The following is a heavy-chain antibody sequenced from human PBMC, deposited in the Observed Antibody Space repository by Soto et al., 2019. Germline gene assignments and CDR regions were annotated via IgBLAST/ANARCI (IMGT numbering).Heavy chain of an antibody. CDR3: ARGAPREQQLVLDYFDY. CDR2: IYHSGST. Sequence: SETLSLTCAVSGGSISSSNWWSWVRQPPGKGLEWIGEIYHSGSTNYNPSLKSRVTISVDKSKNQFSLKLSSVTAADTAVYYCARGAPREQQLVLDYFDYWGQGTLVTVSS. D-gene: IGHD6-13*01. V-gene: IGHV4-4*02. CDR1: GGSISSSNW. J-gene: IGHJ4*02.